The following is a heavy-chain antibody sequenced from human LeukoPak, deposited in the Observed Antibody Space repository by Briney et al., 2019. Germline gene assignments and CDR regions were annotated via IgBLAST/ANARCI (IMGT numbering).Heavy chain of an antibody. CDR3: AKIPDMAPFDY. CDR2: ISYDGSNK. V-gene: IGHV3-30*18. CDR1: GFTFSSYG. Sequence: PGRSLRLSCAASGFTFSSYGMHWVRQAPGKGLEWVAVISYDGSNKYYADSVKGRFTISRDNSKNTLYLQMNSLRAEDTAVYYCAKIPDMAPFDYWGQGTLVTVSS. J-gene: IGHJ4*02. D-gene: IGHD2-15*01.